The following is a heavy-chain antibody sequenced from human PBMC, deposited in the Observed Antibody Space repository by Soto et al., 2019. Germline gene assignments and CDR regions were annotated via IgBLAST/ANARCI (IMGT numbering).Heavy chain of an antibody. CDR1: GSTFNL. CDR3: AREFTANAFDL. V-gene: IGHV1-69*04. Sequence: QVQLGQSGAEVKTPGSSVKVSGKSSGSTFNLIWVRQAPGQGLEWMGRRIPLLGIANYAEAFQDRVTITTDKSTNTGYMELSGLTSDDTAVYYYAREFTANAFDLWGQGTKVTVSS. J-gene: IGHJ3*01. CDR2: RIPLLGIA.